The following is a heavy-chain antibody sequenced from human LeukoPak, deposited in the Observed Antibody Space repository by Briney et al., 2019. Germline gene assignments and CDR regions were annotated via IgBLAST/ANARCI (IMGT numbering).Heavy chain of an antibody. J-gene: IGHJ4*02. Sequence: SETLSLTCTVSGYSISSGYYWGWIRQPPGKGLEWIGSIYHSGSIYYNPSLKSRGTISVDMSRNQFSLKLRSVTAADTAVYYCARASGYAEVEYWGQGTLVTVSS. D-gene: IGHD5-12*01. V-gene: IGHV4-38-2*02. CDR1: GYSISSGYY. CDR2: IYHSGSI. CDR3: ARASGYAEVEY.